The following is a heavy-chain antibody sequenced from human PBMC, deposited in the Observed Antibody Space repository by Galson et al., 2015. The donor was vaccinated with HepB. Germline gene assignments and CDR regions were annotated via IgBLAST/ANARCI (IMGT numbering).Heavy chain of an antibody. CDR3: TSPHYDFWSGYLDAFDI. CDR2: IRSNANSYAT. D-gene: IGHD3-3*01. CDR1: GFTFSGSA. J-gene: IGHJ3*02. Sequence: SLRLSCAASGFTFSGSAMHWARQASGKGLEWVGRIRSNANSYATAYAASVKGRFTISRDDSKNTAYLQMNSLKTEDTAVDYCTSPHYDFWSGYLDAFDIWGQGTMVTVSS. V-gene: IGHV3-73*01.